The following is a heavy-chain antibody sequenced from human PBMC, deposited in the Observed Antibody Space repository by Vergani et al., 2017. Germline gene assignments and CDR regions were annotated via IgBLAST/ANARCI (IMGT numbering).Heavy chain of an antibody. J-gene: IGHJ6*02. CDR2: IIGSGGST. CDR3: AKANPRKKNYDNLHHYPAIDV. V-gene: IGHV3-23*01. D-gene: IGHD1-7*01. CDR1: GFTFNHYA. Sequence: EVQLLESGGDLVQPGGSLRLSCVASGFTFNHYAMNWVRQAPGKGLEWVSGIIGSGGSTYYAGSVKGRFTISRDSSKNTLYLQMNSLSAGDTAVYYGAKANPRKKNYDNLHHYPAIDVWGQGTTVTVPS.